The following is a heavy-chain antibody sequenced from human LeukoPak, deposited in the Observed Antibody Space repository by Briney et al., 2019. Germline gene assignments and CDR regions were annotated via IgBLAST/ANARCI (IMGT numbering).Heavy chain of an antibody. V-gene: IGHV1-46*01. CDR1: GYTFTSYY. CDR2: INPSGGST. J-gene: IGHJ4*02. Sequence: ASVKVSCKASGYTFTSYYMHWVRQAPGQGLEWMGIINPSGGSTSYAQKFQGRVTMTRDTSTSTVYMELSSLKTEDTAVYYCTTASEYCSSTSCGYYFDYWGQGTLVTVSS. D-gene: IGHD2-2*01. CDR3: TTASEYCSSTSCGYYFDY.